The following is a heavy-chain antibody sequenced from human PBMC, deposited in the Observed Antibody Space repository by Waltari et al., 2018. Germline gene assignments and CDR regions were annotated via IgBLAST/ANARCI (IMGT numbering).Heavy chain of an antibody. D-gene: IGHD6-13*01. Sequence: QLQLQESGPGLVKPSETLSLTCPVSDSSITSGNYYWGWRRQPPGKGLEGIGSVYYSGTTSYNPSLKSRVTISVDTAKRQFSLEMNSVTAADTAVYYCARSLHVFRAAAGLFHYWGQGALVIVSS. V-gene: IGHV4-39*01. CDR2: VYYSGTT. CDR1: DSSITSGNYY. CDR3: ARSLHVFRAAAGLFHY. J-gene: IGHJ4*02.